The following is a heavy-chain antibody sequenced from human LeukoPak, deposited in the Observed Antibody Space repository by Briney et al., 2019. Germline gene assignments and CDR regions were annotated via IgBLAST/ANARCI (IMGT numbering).Heavy chain of an antibody. CDR2: IRQDGGEK. CDR3: ARHREGATQVGLFTF. V-gene: IGHV3-7*01. CDR1: GFTFTTYW. D-gene: IGHD3-3*01. Sequence: QPGGSLRLSCAASGFTFTTYWMAWVRQAPGKGLEWVANIRQDGGEKYYVDSVKGRFTISRDNARNSLYLHISSLGAEDTAVYYCARHREGATQVGLFTFWGQGTLVIVSS. J-gene: IGHJ4*02.